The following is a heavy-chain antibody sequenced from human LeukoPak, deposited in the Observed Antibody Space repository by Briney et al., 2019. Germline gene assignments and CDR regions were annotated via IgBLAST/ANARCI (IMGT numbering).Heavy chain of an antibody. CDR1: GGTFSSYA. V-gene: IGHV1-69*13. CDR2: IIPIFGTA. J-gene: IGHJ4*02. D-gene: IGHD2-21*02. Sequence: ASVKVSCKASGGTFSSYAISWVRQAPGQGLEWMGGIIPIFGTANYAQKFQGRVTITADESTSTAYMELSSLRSEDTAVYYCARGVVVTATPWYFDYWGQGTLVTVSS. CDR3: ARGVVVTATPWYFDY.